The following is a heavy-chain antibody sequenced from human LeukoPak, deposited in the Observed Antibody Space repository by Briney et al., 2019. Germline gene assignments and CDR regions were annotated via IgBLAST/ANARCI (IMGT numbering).Heavy chain of an antibody. V-gene: IGHV3-74*01. D-gene: IGHD4-17*01. J-gene: IGHJ4*02. CDR2: INSDGSST. Sequence: GGSLRLSRAASGFTFSSYWMHWVRQAPGKGLVWVSRINSDGSSTSYADSVKGRFTISRDNAKNTLYLQMNSLRAEDTAVYYCAREHRDGDYWASDYWGQGTLVTVSS. CDR1: GFTFSSYW. CDR3: AREHRDGDYWASDY.